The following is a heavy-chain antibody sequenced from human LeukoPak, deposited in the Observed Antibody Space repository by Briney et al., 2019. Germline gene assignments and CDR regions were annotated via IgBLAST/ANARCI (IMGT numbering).Heavy chain of an antibody. CDR3: ARRDDILTGSFDS. D-gene: IGHD3-9*01. Sequence: SETLSLTCAVSGGSISSSNWWSWVRQPPGKGLEWIGEIYHSGSTNYNPSLKSRVTISVDKSKNQFSLKLTSVTAADTAVYFCARRDDILTGSFDSWGQGTLVTVSS. CDR1: GGSISSSNW. J-gene: IGHJ4*02. V-gene: IGHV4-4*02. CDR2: IYHSGST.